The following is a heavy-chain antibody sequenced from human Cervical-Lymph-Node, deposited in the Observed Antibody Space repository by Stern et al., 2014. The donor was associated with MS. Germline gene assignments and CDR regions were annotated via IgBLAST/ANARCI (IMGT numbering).Heavy chain of an antibody. J-gene: IGHJ4*02. CDR3: ARDRHDLGYCSGGSCYLPDY. D-gene: IGHD2-15*01. CDR1: GFTFSSYG. CDR2: IWYDGSNK. V-gene: IGHV3-33*01. Sequence: VQLVESGGCVVQPGRSLRLSCAASGFTFSSYGMHCVRQAPGKGLEWGAVIWYDGSNKYYADSVKGRFTISRDNSKNTLYLQMNSLRAEDTAVYYCARDRHDLGYCSGGSCYLPDYWGQGTLVTVSS.